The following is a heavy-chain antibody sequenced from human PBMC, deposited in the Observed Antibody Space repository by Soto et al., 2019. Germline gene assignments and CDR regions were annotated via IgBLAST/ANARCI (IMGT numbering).Heavy chain of an antibody. J-gene: IGHJ6*02. D-gene: IGHD2-8*01. CDR2: ISYDGSNK. CDR1: GFTFSSYG. Sequence: GGSLRLSCAASGFTFSSYGMHWVRQAPGKGLEWVAVISYDGSNKYYADSVKGRFTISRDNSKNTLYLQMNSLRAEDTAVYYCAKDLEDIVLMVYAIHYYYYGMDVWGQGTMVTVSS. CDR3: AKDLEDIVLMVYAIHYYYYGMDV. V-gene: IGHV3-30*18.